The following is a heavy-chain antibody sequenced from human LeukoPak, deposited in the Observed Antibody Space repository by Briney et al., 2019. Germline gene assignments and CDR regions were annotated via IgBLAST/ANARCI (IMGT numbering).Heavy chain of an antibody. V-gene: IGHV3-74*01. CDR3: AVLLGPRYYYGMDV. Sequence: GGSLRLSCAASGFTFSSYWMHWVRQAPGKGLVWVSRINSDGSSTSYADSVKGRFTISRGNAKNTLYLQMNSLRAEDTAEYYCAVLLGPRYYYGMDVWGQGTTVTVSS. D-gene: IGHD2-21*01. CDR1: GFTFSSYW. CDR2: INSDGSST. J-gene: IGHJ6*02.